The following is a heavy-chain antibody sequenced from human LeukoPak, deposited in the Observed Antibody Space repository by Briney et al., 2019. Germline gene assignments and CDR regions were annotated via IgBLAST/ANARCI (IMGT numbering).Heavy chain of an antibody. D-gene: IGHD3-22*01. J-gene: IGHJ5*02. V-gene: IGHV4-30-4*01. CDR2: TYYSGST. CDR3: ARDLDYYDSSGYLNWFDP. Sequence: SQTLSLTCTVSGGSISSGDYYWSWIRQPPGKGLEWIGYTYYSGSTYYNPSLKSRVTISVDTSKNQFSLKLSSVTAADTAVYYCARDLDYYDSSGYLNWFDPWGQGTLVTVSS. CDR1: GGSISSGDYY.